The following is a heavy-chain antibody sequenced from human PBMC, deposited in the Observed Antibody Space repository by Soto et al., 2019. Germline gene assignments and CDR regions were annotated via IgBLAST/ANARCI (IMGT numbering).Heavy chain of an antibody. CDR3: ASDNLTYNWNYEGYYFDY. CDR1: GGTFSSYT. J-gene: IGHJ4*02. D-gene: IGHD1-7*01. V-gene: IGHV1-69*02. Sequence: ASVKVSCKASGGTFSSYTISWVRQAPGQGLEWMGRIIPILGIANYAQKFQGRVTITADKSTSTAYMELSSLRSEDTAVYYCASDNLTYNWNYEGYYFDYWGQGTLVTVSS. CDR2: IIPILGIA.